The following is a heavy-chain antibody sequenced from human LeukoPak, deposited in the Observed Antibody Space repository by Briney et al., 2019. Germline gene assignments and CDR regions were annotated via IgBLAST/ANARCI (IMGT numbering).Heavy chain of an antibody. V-gene: IGHV4-34*01. D-gene: IGHD3-10*01. CDR1: GGSFSGYC. J-gene: IGHJ4*02. Sequence: SETLSLTCAVYGGSFSGYCWSWIRQPPGKGLEWIGEINHSGSTNYNPSLKGRVTISVDTSKNQFSLKLSSVTAADTAVYYCARSLLFGLRRLDYWGQGTLVTVSS. CDR3: ARSLLFGLRRLDY. CDR2: INHSGST.